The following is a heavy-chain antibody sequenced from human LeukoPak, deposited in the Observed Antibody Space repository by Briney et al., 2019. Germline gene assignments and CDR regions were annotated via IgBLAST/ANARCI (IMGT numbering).Heavy chain of an antibody. J-gene: IGHJ4*02. CDR3: ARGSGRSSLYYFDY. CDR2: INHSGST. Sequence: PSETLSLTCAVYGGSFSGYYWSWIRQPPGKGLEWIGEINHSGSTNYNPSLKSRVTISVDTSKNQFSLKLSSVTAADTAVYYCARGSGRSSLYYFDYWSQGTLVTVSS. CDR1: GGSFSGYY. V-gene: IGHV4-34*01. D-gene: IGHD6-6*01.